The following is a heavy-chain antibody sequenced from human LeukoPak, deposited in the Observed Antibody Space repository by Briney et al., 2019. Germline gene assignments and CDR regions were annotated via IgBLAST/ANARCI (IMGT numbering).Heavy chain of an antibody. CDR3: ARVGFGELSD. J-gene: IGHJ4*02. V-gene: IGHV3-48*03. CDR2: ISSSGSTI. CDR1: GFTFSSYE. D-gene: IGHD3-10*01. Sequence: PGGSLRLSCAASGFTFSSYEMNWVRQAPGKGLEWVSYISSSGSTIYYADSVKGRFTISRDNAKNSLYPQMNSLRAEDTAVYYCARVGFGELSDWGQGTLVTVSS.